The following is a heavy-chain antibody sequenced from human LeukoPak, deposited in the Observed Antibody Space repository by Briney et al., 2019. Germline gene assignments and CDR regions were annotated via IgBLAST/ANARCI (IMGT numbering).Heavy chain of an antibody. CDR1: GFTFSSYA. V-gene: IGHV3-23*01. J-gene: IGHJ4*02. CDR2: ISGSGGNT. CDR3: ASSGLTGTTVVY. Sequence: PGGSLRLSCLASGFTFSSYAMDWVRQAPGKGLEWVSAISGSGGNTYYADSVKGRFTISRDNAKNTLYLQMNSLRAEDTAVYYCASSGLTGTTVVYWGQGTLVTVSS. D-gene: IGHD1-20*01.